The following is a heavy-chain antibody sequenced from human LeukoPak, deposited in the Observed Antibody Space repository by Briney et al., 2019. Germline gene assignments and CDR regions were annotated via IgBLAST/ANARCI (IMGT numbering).Heavy chain of an antibody. CDR2: ISSISSYI. CDR3: ATNWAYYYYYMDV. CDR1: GFTFSSYS. J-gene: IGHJ6*03. V-gene: IGHV3-21*01. Sequence: PGGSLRLACAASGFTFSSYSMNWVSHAPGKGLEWDSSISSISSYIYYAGSVEGRFTIQRDNAKNSLYLQMNSLRAEDTAVYYCATNWAYYYYYMDVWGKGTTVTVSS. D-gene: IGHD3-16*01.